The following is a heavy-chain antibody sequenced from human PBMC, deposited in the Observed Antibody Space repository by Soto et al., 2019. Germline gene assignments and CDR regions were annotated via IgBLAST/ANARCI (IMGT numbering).Heavy chain of an antibody. Sequence: GESLKISCTVSGYSFASQCISWVRQVPGKGQEWMGRIDLSESYTTYNPSFQGHVTFSADKSITTAYLQWRSLEASDTATYYCATQGLTTYYFGYWGQGTLVTVSS. CDR3: ATQGLTTYYFGY. V-gene: IGHV5-10-1*01. J-gene: IGHJ4*02. CDR1: GYSFASQC. CDR2: IDLSESYT.